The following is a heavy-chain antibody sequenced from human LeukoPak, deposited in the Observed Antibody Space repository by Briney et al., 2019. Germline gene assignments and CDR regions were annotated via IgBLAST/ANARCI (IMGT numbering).Heavy chain of an antibody. CDR2: IYYSGST. Sequence: SETLSLTCTVSGGSISSYYWSWIRQPPGKGLEWIGYIYYSGSTNYDPSLKSRVTISVDTSKNQFSLRLSSVTAADTAVYYCARGPYSSGWFSGWFDPWGQGTLVTVSS. CDR1: GGSISSYY. J-gene: IGHJ5*02. V-gene: IGHV4-59*01. D-gene: IGHD6-19*01. CDR3: ARGPYSSGWFSGWFDP.